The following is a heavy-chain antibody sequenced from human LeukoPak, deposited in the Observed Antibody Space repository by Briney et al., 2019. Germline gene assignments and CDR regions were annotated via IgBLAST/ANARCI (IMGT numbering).Heavy chain of an antibody. J-gene: IGHJ4*02. CDR3: AKGGVSSAYHPVDY. CDR2: ISSDESEE. D-gene: IGHD3-22*01. Sequence: GSLRLSCAASGFIFSSYGMHWVRQAPGKGLEWVAGISSDESEEFYVSSVKGRFITSRDSSKSMLYLQMNSLRIEDTAVYYCAKGGVSSAYHPVDYWGQGTLVTVSP. V-gene: IGHV3-30*18. CDR1: GFIFSSYG.